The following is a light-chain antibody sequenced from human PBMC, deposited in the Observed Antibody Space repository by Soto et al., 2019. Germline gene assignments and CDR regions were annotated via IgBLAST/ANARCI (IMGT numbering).Light chain of an antibody. Sequence: QSVLTQPPSASRTPGQGVTISCSGSSSNIGSNYVYWYQQLPGTAPKLLIYNNNQRPSGVPDRFSASKSGTSASLAIRGLRSDDEADYYCSSWDGSLSGYVLGDGTKLT. J-gene: IGLJ1*01. CDR1: SSNIGSNY. V-gene: IGLV1-47*02. CDR2: NNN. CDR3: SSWDGSLSGYV.